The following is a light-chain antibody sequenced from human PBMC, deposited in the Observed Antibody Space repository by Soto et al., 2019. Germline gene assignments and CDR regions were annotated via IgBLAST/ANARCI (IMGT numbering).Light chain of an antibody. J-gene: IGKJ5*01. CDR3: QQYGSSPPIS. CDR2: AAS. CDR1: QSVSSY. V-gene: IGKV3-20*01. Sequence: ESVLLGSRRTLSLSPGERATLSCGASQSVSSYLAWYQQQPGQAPRLLIYAASNRATGIPARFSGSGSGTDFTPTISRLEPEDFAVYYCQQYGSSPPISVGHGTRGEIK.